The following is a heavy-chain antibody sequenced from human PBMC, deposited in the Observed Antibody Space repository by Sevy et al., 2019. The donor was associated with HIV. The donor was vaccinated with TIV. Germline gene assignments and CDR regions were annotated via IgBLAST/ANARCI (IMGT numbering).Heavy chain of an antibody. CDR1: GFTLNSDW. D-gene: IGHD6-13*01. V-gene: IGHV3-7*01. CDR2: IKQDGSVK. Sequence: GGSLRLSCVASGFTLNSDWMSWVRQAPGKVLEWVANIKQDGSVKYYVDSVKGRFTISRDNARNSLYLQMNSLRVEDTALYYSVRAIAADGSFWGQGTLVTVSS. J-gene: IGHJ4*02. CDR3: VRAIAADGSF.